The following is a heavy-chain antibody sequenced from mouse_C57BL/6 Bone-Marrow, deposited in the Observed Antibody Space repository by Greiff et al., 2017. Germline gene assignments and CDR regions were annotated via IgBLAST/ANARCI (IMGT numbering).Heavy chain of an antibody. J-gene: IGHJ2*01. CDR2: IWTGGGT. D-gene: IGHD2-4*01. CDR1: GFSLTSYA. Sequence: VQVVESGPGLVAPSQSLSITCTVSGFSLTSYAISWVRQPPGKGLEWLGVIWTGGGTNYNSALKSRLSISKDNSKSQVFLKMNSLQTDDTARYYCARAIYYDYDGGGFDYWGQGTTLTVSS. CDR3: ARAIYYDYDGGGFDY. V-gene: IGHV2-9-1*01.